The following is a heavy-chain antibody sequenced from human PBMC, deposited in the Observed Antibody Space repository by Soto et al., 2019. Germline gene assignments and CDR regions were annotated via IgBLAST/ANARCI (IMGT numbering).Heavy chain of an antibody. CDR2: VYNSGST. CDR3: ARYRREAVAGYTLDN. Sequence: SETLSLTCTVSGGSISSNYWTWIRQPPGKGPEWIGYVYNSGSTNYNPSLKSRVTISEDTSKSQFSLKVNSMTAADTAVYYCARYRREAVAGYTLDNWGQGILVTVSS. V-gene: IGHV4-59*01. J-gene: IGHJ4*02. D-gene: IGHD6-13*01. CDR1: GGSISSNY.